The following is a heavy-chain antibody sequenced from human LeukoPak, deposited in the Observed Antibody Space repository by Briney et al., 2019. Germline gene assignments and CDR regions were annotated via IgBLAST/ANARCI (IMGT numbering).Heavy chain of an antibody. D-gene: IGHD6-13*01. Sequence: GGSLRLSCAASGFTFSSYWMSWVRQAPGKVLEWVANIKQDGSEKYYVDSVKGRFTISRDNAKNSLYLQMNSLRAEDTAVYYCAKDLYSSSWYPSGDVFDIWGQGTMVTVSS. V-gene: IGHV3-7*01. J-gene: IGHJ3*02. CDR1: GFTFSSYW. CDR2: IKQDGSEK. CDR3: AKDLYSSSWYPSGDVFDI.